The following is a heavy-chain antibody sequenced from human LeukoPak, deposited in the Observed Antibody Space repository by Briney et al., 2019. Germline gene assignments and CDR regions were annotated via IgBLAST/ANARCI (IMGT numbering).Heavy chain of an antibody. CDR1: GGTFSSYA. J-gene: IGHJ2*01. Sequence: ASVKVSCKASGGTFSSYAISWVRQAPGQGLEWMEGIIPIFGTANYAQKFQGRVTITTDESTSTAYMELSSLRSGDTAVYYCAVGVIRYDSSGPYWYFDLWGRGTLVTVSS. CDR3: AVGVIRYDSSGPYWYFDL. CDR2: IIPIFGTA. V-gene: IGHV1-69*05. D-gene: IGHD3-22*01.